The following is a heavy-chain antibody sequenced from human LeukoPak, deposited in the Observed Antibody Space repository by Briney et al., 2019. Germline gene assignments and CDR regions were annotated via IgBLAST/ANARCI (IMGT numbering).Heavy chain of an antibody. V-gene: IGHV4-34*01. D-gene: IGHD3-10*01. J-gene: IGHJ4*02. CDR2: INHSGST. CDR1: GGSFSGYY. Sequence: PSETLSLTCAVYGGSFSGYYWSWIRQPPGKGLEWIGEINHSGSTNYNPSLKSRVTISVDTSKNQFSLKLSSVTAADTAVYYCARGQAPRREMVRGVIRVGFRYWGQGTLVTVSS. CDR3: ARGQAPRREMVRGVIRVGFRY.